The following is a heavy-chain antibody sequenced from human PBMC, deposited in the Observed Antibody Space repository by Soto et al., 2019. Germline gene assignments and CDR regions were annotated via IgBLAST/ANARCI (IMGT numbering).Heavy chain of an antibody. V-gene: IGHV1-69*01. J-gene: IGHJ6*02. CDR1: GVSFNNNG. D-gene: IGHD3-10*01. CDR3: ARVLYYGSGSYSPYGMDV. CDR2: VSPPFRTS. Sequence: QVQLVQSGAEVKKPGSSVKVSCKTSGVSFNNNGIGWVRQAPGHGLEWMGGVSPPFRTSNYARKFQGRILNNGEASTGTINMELSSLTSEDKAQYYCARVLYYGSGSYSPYGMDVWGQGTTVTVSS.